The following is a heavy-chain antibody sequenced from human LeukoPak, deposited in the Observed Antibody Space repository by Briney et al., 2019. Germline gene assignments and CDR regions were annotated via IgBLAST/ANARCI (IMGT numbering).Heavy chain of an antibody. CDR2: IYPGDSDT. D-gene: IGHD5-24*01. CDR1: GYSFTSYW. CDR3: ARWMAGSTNWFDP. Sequence: GGSLKISCTGSGYSFTSYWIGWVRQMPGKGLDWMGIIYPGDSDTRYSPSFQGQVTISADKSISTACLQWSSPKASYPAMYYCARWMAGSTNWFDPWGQGTLVTVSS. V-gene: IGHV5-51*01. J-gene: IGHJ5*02.